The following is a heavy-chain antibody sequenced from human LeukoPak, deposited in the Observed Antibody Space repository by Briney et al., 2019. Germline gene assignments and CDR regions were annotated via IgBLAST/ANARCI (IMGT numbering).Heavy chain of an antibody. Sequence: GGSLRLSCAASGFTFDDYGMSWVRQAPGKGLEWVSGINWNGGSTGYADSVKGRFTISRDNAKNSLYLQMNSLRAEDTALYYCARDASLWFGELFISYYFDYWGQGTLVTVSS. CDR1: GFTFDDYG. CDR2: INWNGGST. V-gene: IGHV3-20*04. CDR3: ARDASLWFGELFISYYFDY. J-gene: IGHJ4*02. D-gene: IGHD3-10*01.